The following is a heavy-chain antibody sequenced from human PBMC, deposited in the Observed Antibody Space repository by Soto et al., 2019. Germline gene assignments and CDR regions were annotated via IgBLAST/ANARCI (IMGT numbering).Heavy chain of an antibody. Sequence: ASVKVSCKASGYIFTDYYINWVRQAPGQGLEWMGWISGYNDNTNYAQNLQGRVTLTTDTSTSTAYMELRSLRSDDTAVYYCARDEPIVGGTKIDYWGQGTLVTVSS. CDR2: ISGYNDNT. V-gene: IGHV1-18*04. J-gene: IGHJ4*02. CDR3: ARDEPIVGGTKIDY. CDR1: GYIFTDYY. D-gene: IGHD1-26*01.